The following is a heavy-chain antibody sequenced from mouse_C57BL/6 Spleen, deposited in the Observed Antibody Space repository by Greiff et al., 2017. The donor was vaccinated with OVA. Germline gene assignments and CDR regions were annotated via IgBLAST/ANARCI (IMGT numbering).Heavy chain of an antibody. CDR2: IDPSDSET. D-gene: IGHD2-3*01. CDR1: GYTFTSYW. J-gene: IGHJ4*01. Sequence: VQLQQPGAELVRPGSSVKLSCKASGYTFTSYWMHWVKQRPIQGLEWIGNIDPSDSETHYNQKFKDKATLTVDKSSSTAYMQLSSLTSEDSAVYYCARSPPYDGNAMDYWGQGTSVTVSS. V-gene: IGHV1-52*01. CDR3: ARSPPYDGNAMDY.